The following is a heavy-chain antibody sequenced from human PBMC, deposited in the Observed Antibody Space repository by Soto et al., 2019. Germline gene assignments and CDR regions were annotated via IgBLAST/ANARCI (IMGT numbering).Heavy chain of an antibody. Sequence: ASVKVSCKASGGTLSDYAFSWVRQAPGQGLEWMGWISAYNGNTNYAQKLQGRVTMTTDTSTSTAYMELRSLRAEDTAVYYCTREGSSSWHDYWGQGTLVTVSS. J-gene: IGHJ4*02. D-gene: IGHD6-13*01. V-gene: IGHV1-18*01. CDR2: ISAYNGNT. CDR1: GGTLSDYA. CDR3: TREGSSSWHDY.